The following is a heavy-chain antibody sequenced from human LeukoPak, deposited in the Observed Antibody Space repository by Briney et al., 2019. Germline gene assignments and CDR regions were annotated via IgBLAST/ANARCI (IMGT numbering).Heavy chain of an antibody. V-gene: IGHV4-61*02. Sequence: SETLSLTCTVSGGSISSSSDYWAWIRQPPGKGLEWIGRIYTSGSTNYNPSLKSRVTISVDTSKNQFSLKLTSVTAADTAVYYCARARRMDNFDYWGQGTLVTVSS. D-gene: IGHD3/OR15-3a*01. CDR1: GGSISSSSDY. CDR2: IYTSGST. J-gene: IGHJ4*02. CDR3: ARARRMDNFDY.